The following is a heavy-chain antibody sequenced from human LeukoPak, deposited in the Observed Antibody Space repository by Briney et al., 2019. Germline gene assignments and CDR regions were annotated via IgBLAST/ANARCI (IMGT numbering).Heavy chain of an antibody. CDR3: ARGSILTQRVSSSWYVGGSYEVYFDY. J-gene: IGHJ4*02. CDR2: MNPNSGNT. CDR1: GYTFTSYD. D-gene: IGHD6-13*01. V-gene: IGHV1-8*03. Sequence: ASVKVSCKASGYTFTSYDINWVRQATGQGLEWMGWMNPNSGNTGYAQKFQGRVTITRNTSISTAYMELSSLRSEDTAVYYCARGSILTQRVSSSWYVGGSYEVYFDYWGQGTLVTVSS.